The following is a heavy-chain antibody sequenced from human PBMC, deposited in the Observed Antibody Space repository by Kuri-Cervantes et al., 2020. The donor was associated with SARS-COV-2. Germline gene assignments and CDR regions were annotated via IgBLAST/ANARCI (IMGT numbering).Heavy chain of an antibody. V-gene: IGHV3-49*04. D-gene: IGHD3-3*01. Sequence: GGSLRLSCTASGFTFGDYAMSWVRQAPGKGLEWVGFIRSKAYGGTTEYAASVKDRFTISRDDSKSIAYLQMNSLKTEDTAVYYCTRYDFWSGYYLDYWGQGTLVTVSS. CDR3: TRYDFWSGYYLDY. J-gene: IGHJ4*02. CDR2: IRSKAYGGTT. CDR1: GFTFGDYA.